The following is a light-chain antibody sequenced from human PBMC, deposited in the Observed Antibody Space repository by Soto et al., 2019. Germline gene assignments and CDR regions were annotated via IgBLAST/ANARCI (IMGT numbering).Light chain of an antibody. V-gene: IGLV1-47*01. CDR2: RNN. CDR3: AAWDDSLSGRYV. Sequence: QPVLTQPPSASGTPGQRVTISCSGSSSNIGSNYVYWYQQLPGTAPKLLIYRNNQRPSGVPDRFSGSKSGTSASLAISGLRSEDEADYYCAAWDDSLSGRYVFGTGNKLTVL. J-gene: IGLJ1*01. CDR1: SSNIGSNY.